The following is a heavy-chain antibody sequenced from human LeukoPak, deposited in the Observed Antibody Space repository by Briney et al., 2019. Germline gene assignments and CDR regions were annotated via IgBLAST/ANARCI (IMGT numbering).Heavy chain of an antibody. D-gene: IGHD2-21*01. CDR2: IKQDGSEI. V-gene: IGHV3-7*01. CDR1: GFPFSYYW. Sequence: GGSLRLSCAASGFPFSYYWMNWVRQAPGKGLEWVANIKQDGSEIYYADSVKGRFSISRDNAQTSLSLQMNGLRAEDTAVYYCARDVVFDYWGQGILVTVSS. J-gene: IGHJ4*02. CDR3: ARDVVFDY.